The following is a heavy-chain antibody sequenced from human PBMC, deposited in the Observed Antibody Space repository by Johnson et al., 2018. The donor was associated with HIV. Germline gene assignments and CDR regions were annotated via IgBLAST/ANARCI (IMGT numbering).Heavy chain of an antibody. CDR1: GFTFSDYY. D-gene: IGHD1-26*01. V-gene: IGHV3-66*04. CDR2: VYSDGNT. CDR3: ARQGGANEAFDI. J-gene: IGHJ3*02. Sequence: VQLVESGGGLVKPGGSLRLSCAASGFTFSDYYMSWIRQAPGRGLEWVSVVYSDGNTYYADSVKGRFTISRDNSKNTLYLQMNSLSAGDTAVYYCARQGGANEAFDIWGQGTMVTVSS.